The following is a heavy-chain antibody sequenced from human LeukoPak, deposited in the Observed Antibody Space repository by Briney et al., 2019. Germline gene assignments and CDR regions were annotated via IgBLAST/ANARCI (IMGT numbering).Heavy chain of an antibody. CDR1: GGSFSGYY. CDR2: INHSGST. V-gene: IGHV4-34*01. D-gene: IGHD6-13*01. Sequence: PSETLSLTCAVYGGSFSGYYWSWIRQPPGKGLEWIGEINHSGSTNYNPSLKSRVTISVDTSKNQFSLKLSSVTAADTAVYYCARRGDRFSSSWYVGRWFDPWGQGTLVTVSS. J-gene: IGHJ5*02. CDR3: ARRGDRFSSSWYVGRWFDP.